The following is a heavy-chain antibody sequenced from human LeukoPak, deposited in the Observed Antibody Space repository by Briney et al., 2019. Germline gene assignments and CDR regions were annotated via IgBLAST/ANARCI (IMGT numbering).Heavy chain of an antibody. CDR1: GGSLSSYY. J-gene: IGHJ4*02. CDR2: TYYSGST. CDR3: ARGDYYDSSGYWLFDY. D-gene: IGHD3-22*01. V-gene: IGHV4-59*01. Sequence: SETLSLTCTVSGGSLSSYYWSWIRQPPGKGLEWIGYTYYSGSTNYNPSLKSRVTISVDTSKNQFSLKLSSVTAADTAVYYCARGDYYDSSGYWLFDYWGQGTLVTVSS.